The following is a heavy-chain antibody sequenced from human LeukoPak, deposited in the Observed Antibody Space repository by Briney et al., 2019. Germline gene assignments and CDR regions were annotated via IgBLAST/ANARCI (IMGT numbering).Heavy chain of an antibody. V-gene: IGHV3-23*01. J-gene: IGHJ4*02. CDR3: AKAPQESSGYPAPLPY. CDR1: GFTFSSYA. Sequence: GGSLRLSCAASGFTFSSYAMSWVRQAPGKGLEWVSAISGSGGSTYYADSVKGPFTISRDNSKNTLYLQMNSLRSEDTAVYYCAKAPQESSGYPAPLPYWGQGTLVTVSS. CDR2: ISGSGGST. D-gene: IGHD3-22*01.